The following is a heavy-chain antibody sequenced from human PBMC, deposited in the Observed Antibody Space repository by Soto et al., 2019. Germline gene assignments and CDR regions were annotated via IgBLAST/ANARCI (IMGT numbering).Heavy chain of an antibody. CDR1: GDYMTRCY. D-gene: IGHD3-10*01. CDR2: IYSSGST. CDR3: ARAGRDGSTNLYYPGLEV. Sequence: QVQLQESGPGLVKPSEILFLTSSVSGDYMTRCYCSWIRQPPGKGLDWIGHIYSSGSTSYNPSLASRVSISVDTSRKQFSLKVTSVTAADTAAYYCARAGRDGSTNLYYPGLEVWGQGTMVAVSS. J-gene: IGHJ6*02. V-gene: IGHV4-4*08.